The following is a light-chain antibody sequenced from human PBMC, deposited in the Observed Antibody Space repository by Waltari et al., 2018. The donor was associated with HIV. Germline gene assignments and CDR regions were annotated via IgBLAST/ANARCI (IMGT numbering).Light chain of an antibody. J-gene: IGKJ5*01. Sequence: EIVLTQSPATLSLSPGDRATPSCRASQSVSSYLAWYQQKPGQAPRLLIYGASSRATGIPARFSGSGSGTDFTLTISSLEPGDFAVYYCQQRSSWPITFGQGTRLEIK. CDR2: GAS. CDR3: QQRSSWPIT. V-gene: IGKV3-11*01. CDR1: QSVSSY.